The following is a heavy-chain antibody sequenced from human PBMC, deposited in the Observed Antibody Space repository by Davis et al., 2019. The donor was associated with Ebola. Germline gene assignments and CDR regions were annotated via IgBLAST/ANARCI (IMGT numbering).Heavy chain of an antibody. Sequence: GESLKISCKNSGYGFTNYWIGWVRQMPGRGLEWMGIIYPYDSDTRYSPSFQGQVTISADKSTTTAYLQWSSLKASDTAIYYCARPLISAATQSDYWGQGTLVTVSS. J-gene: IGHJ4*02. CDR1: GYGFTNYW. CDR2: IYPYDSDT. CDR3: ARPLISAATQSDY. V-gene: IGHV5-51*01. D-gene: IGHD2-15*01.